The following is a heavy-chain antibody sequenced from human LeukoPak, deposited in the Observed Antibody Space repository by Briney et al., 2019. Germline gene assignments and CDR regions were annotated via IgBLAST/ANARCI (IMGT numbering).Heavy chain of an antibody. CDR1: GDSVSSNSAA. Sequence: SQTLSLTCAISGDSVSSNSAAWNWFTQSPSRGFEWLGRAYLYNFKWYIDYAASVKSRITINPHTYNNQLSLQLNSVSPEDTAVYYCARRGYNGYEGYFDYWGQGTLVTVSS. CDR3: ARRGYNGYEGYFDY. D-gene: IGHD5-12*01. V-gene: IGHV6-1*01. J-gene: IGHJ4*02. CDR2: AYLYNFKWYI.